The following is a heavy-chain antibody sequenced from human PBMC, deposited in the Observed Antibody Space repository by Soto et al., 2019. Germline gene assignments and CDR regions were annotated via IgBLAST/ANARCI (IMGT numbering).Heavy chain of an antibody. CDR2: IKSKTDGGTT. D-gene: IGHD3-22*01. V-gene: IGHV3-15*01. J-gene: IGHJ6*02. CDR3: TTGPPAYYDSSGYLYGMDV. Sequence: GGSLRLSCAASGFTFSNAWMSWVRQAPGKGLEWVGRIKSKTDGGTTDYAAPVKGRFTIARDDSKKTLYLQMNSLKTEDTAVYYCTTGPPAYYDSSGYLYGMDVWGPGTPLTVSS. CDR1: GFTFSNAW.